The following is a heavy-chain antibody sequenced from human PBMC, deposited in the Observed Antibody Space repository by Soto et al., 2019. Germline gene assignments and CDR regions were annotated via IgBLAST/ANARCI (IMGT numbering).Heavy chain of an antibody. CDR3: AAAGSSGTTNYYYYCYRDV. Sequence: QMQLVQSGPEVKKPGTSVKVSCKASGFTFTSSAMQWVRQARGQRLEWIGWIVVGSGNTNYAQKFQERVTITRDMSTSTAYMELSSLRSEDTAVYYCAAAGSSGTTNYYYYCYRDVWGEGTTVTVSS. J-gene: IGHJ6*03. V-gene: IGHV1-58*02. D-gene: IGHD6-19*01. CDR1: GFTFTSSA. CDR2: IVVGSGNT.